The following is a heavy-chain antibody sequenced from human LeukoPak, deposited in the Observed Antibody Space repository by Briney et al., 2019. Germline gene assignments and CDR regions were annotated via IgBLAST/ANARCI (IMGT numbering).Heavy chain of an antibody. Sequence: SETLSLTCTVSGGSISSYYWSWIRQPPGKGLEWIGEINHSGSTNYNPSLKSRVTISVDTSKNQFSLKLSSVTAADTAVYYCARPAVAARSRPFDIWGQGTMVTVSS. J-gene: IGHJ3*02. V-gene: IGHV4-34*01. CDR1: GGSISSYY. CDR2: INHSGST. D-gene: IGHD6-19*01. CDR3: ARPAVAARSRPFDI.